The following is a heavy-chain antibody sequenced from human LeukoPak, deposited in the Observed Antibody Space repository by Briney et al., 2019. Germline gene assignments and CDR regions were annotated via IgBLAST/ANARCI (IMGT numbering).Heavy chain of an antibody. CDR1: GFTFSTFA. J-gene: IGHJ4*02. Sequence: PGGSLRLSCAASGFTFSTFAMHWVRQAPGKGLQFVSAISRNGDSTYYANSVKGRFTISRDNSKNTLYLQMGSLRAEDMAVYYCARVPRDGSNSDYWGQGTLVTVSS. D-gene: IGHD5-24*01. CDR2: ISRNGDST. V-gene: IGHV3-64*01. CDR3: ARVPRDGSNSDY.